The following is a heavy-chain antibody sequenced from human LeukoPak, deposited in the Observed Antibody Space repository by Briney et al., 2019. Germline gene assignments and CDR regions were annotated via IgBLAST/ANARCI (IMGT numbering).Heavy chain of an antibody. D-gene: IGHD3-10*01. Sequence: GGSLRLSCAASGFTFSIYAMTWVRQAPGKGLEWVSVISGGGGTTYYGDSVKGRFTISRDNSKNTLYLQMNSLRAEDTAVYYCAKDATITMVRGLLDYWGQGTLVTVSS. J-gene: IGHJ4*02. CDR2: ISGGGGTT. CDR1: GFTFSIYA. CDR3: AKDATITMVRGLLDY. V-gene: IGHV3-23*01.